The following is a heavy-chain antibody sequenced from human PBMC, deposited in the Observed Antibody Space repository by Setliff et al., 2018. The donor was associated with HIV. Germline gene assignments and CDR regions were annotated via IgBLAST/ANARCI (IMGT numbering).Heavy chain of an antibody. CDR1: AGSFSGYY. Sequence: LSLTCAVYAGSFSGYYWSWIRQPSGKGLEWIGEINHSGSTNYNPSLKSRVTISVDTSKNQFSLKLSSVTAADTAVYYCARGRRNEWELLLLAFDMWGQGTMVTVSS. CDR3: ARGRRNEWELLLLAFDM. V-gene: IGHV4-34*01. J-gene: IGHJ3*02. D-gene: IGHD1-26*01. CDR2: INHSGST.